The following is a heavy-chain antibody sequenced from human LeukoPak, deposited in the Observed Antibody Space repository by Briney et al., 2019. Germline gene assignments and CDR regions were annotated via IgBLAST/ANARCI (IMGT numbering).Heavy chain of an antibody. CDR3: ARGMGVLVPAATWFDP. D-gene: IGHD2-2*01. CDR2: INPNSGGT. J-gene: IGHJ5*02. V-gene: IGHV1-2*02. Sequence: ASVKASCKASGYTFTSYYMHWVRQAPGQGLEWMGWINPNSGGTNYAQKFQGRVTMTRDTSISTAYMDLSRLRSDDTAVYYCARGMGVLVPAATWFDPWGQGTLVTVSS. CDR1: GYTFTSYY.